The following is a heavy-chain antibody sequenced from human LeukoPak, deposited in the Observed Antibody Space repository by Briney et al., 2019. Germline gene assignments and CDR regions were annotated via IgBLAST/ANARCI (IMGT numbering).Heavy chain of an antibody. CDR1: GFTFSNYA. V-gene: IGHV3-30*04. D-gene: IGHD1-26*01. CDR3: AREAYSGSYFDY. CDR2: ISSAGSNK. Sequence: GGSLRLSCAASGFTFSNYAMQWVRQAPGKGLEWLAVISSAGSNKYYTDSVKGRFTISRDNSKNTLDLQMNSLRVEDTAVYYCAREAYSGSYFDYWGQGTLVTVSS. J-gene: IGHJ4*02.